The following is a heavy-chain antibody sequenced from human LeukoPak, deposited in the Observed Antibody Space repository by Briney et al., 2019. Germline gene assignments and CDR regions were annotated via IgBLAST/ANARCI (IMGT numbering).Heavy chain of an antibody. Sequence: GESLKISCKGSGNTFTNYWIGWVRQLPGRGLEWMGIIYPGDSETRYSPSFQGQVTMSVDKSSSTAYLQWATLKASDTAIYFCARLSTRLLDHWGQGTRVTVSS. CDR3: ARLSTRLLDH. V-gene: IGHV5-51*01. CDR1: GNTFTNYW. CDR2: IYPGDSET. J-gene: IGHJ4*02. D-gene: IGHD3-3*01.